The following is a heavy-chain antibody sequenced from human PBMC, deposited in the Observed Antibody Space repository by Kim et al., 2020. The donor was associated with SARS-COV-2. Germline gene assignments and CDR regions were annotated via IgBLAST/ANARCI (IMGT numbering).Heavy chain of an antibody. Sequence: ASVKVSCKASGYTFTSYGISWVRQAPGQGLEWMGWISAYNGNTNYAQKLKGRVTMTTDTSTSTAYMELRSLRSDDTAVYYCARDITRHGSGSYYTPYNWFDPWGQGTLVTVSS. CDR3: ARDITRHGSGSYYTPYNWFDP. V-gene: IGHV1-18*01. CDR2: ISAYNGNT. D-gene: IGHD3-10*01. J-gene: IGHJ5*02. CDR1: GYTFTSYG.